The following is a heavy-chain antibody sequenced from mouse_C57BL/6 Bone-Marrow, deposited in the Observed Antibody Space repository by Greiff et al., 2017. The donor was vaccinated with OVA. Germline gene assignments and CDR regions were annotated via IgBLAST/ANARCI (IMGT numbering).Heavy chain of an antibody. Sequence: VQLQQPGAELVKPGASVKLSRKASGYTFTSYWMHWVKQRPGQGLEWIGMLHPNSGSTNYNEQFKSKATLTVDKSSSTAYMHRSSLTSEDSAVYYCASYYGSSFTSFAYWGQGTRVTVSA. CDR1: GYTFTSYW. CDR2: LHPNSGST. J-gene: IGHJ3*01. D-gene: IGHD1-1*01. CDR3: ASYYGSSFTSFAY. V-gene: IGHV1-64*01.